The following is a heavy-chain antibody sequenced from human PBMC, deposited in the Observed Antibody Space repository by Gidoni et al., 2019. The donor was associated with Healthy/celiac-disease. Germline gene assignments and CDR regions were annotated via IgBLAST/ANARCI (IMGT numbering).Heavy chain of an antibody. Sequence: QVQLVESGGGVVQPGRSLRLSCAASGFTFSSSAMHWVRQAPGKGLEWVAVISYDGSNKYYADSVKGRFTISRDNSKNTLYLQMNSLRAEDTAVYYCARAQSPGYCSGGSCYLMDVWGQGTTVTVSS. CDR3: ARAQSPGYCSGGSCYLMDV. D-gene: IGHD2-15*01. CDR2: ISYDGSNK. V-gene: IGHV3-30*01. CDR1: GFTFSSSA. J-gene: IGHJ6*02.